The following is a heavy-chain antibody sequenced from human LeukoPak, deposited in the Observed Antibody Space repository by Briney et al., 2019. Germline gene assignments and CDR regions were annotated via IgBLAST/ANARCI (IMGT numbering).Heavy chain of an antibody. Sequence: SGTLSLTCAVSRGSITSSNWWSWVRQPPGKGLEWIGEIYHSGSTNYNPSLKSRVTISVDKSKNQFSLKLSSVTAADTAVYYCARDVAAAGADAFDIWGQETMVTVSS. CDR1: RGSITSSNW. CDR2: IYHSGST. D-gene: IGHD6-13*01. CDR3: ARDVAAAGADAFDI. V-gene: IGHV4-4*02. J-gene: IGHJ3*02.